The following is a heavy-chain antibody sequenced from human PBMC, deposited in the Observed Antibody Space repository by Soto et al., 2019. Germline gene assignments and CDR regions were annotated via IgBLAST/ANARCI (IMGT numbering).Heavy chain of an antibody. V-gene: IGHV1-46*01. CDR3: ARERSSHDAFDI. CDR2: INPSGGST. CDR1: GYTFTSYY. J-gene: IGHJ3*02. Sequence: GSVKVSCKASGYTFTSYYMHWVRQAPGQGLEWMGIINPSGGSTSYAQKFQGRVTMTRDTSTSTVYMELSSLRSEDTAVYYCARERSSHDAFDIWGQGTMVTVSS. D-gene: IGHD3-10*01.